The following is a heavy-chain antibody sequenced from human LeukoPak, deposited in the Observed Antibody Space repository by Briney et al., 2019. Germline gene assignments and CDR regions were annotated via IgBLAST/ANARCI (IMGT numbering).Heavy chain of an antibody. CDR3: ARVRGHFDY. CDR2: IYYSGST. Sequence: SETLSLTCTVSGDSISSYYWSWIRQPPGKGLEWIGNIYYSGSTNYNPSLKSRVTISVDVSKNQFSLKLTSVTAADTAVYYCARVRGHFDYRGQGTLVTVSS. J-gene: IGHJ4*02. CDR1: GDSISSYY. D-gene: IGHD3-3*01. V-gene: IGHV4-59*01.